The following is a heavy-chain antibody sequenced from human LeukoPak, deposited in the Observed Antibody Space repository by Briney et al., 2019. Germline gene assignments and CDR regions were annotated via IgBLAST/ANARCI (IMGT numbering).Heavy chain of an antibody. CDR1: GFTVSSNY. J-gene: IGHJ6*03. V-gene: IGHV3-53*05. CDR2: IYSGGST. D-gene: IGHD4-17*01. Sequence: QAGGSLRLSCAASGFTVSSNYMSWVRQAPGKGLEWVSVIYSGGSTYYADSVKGRFTISRDNSKNTLYLQMNSLRAEDTAVYYCARDPYNGYYGDDYYYYMDVWGKGTTVTISS. CDR3: ARDPYNGYYGDDYYYYMDV.